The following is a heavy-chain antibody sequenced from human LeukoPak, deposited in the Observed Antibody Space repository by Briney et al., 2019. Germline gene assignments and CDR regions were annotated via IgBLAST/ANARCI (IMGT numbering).Heavy chain of an antibody. V-gene: IGHV1-18*01. D-gene: IGHD2-2*01. Sequence: GASVKVSCKASGYTFTSYGISWVRQAPGQGLEWMGWISAYNGNTNYAQKLQGRVTMTTDTSTSTAYMELRSLRSDDTAVYYCARDLGYCSSTSCYGSDYWGQGTLVTVSS. J-gene: IGHJ4*02. CDR3: ARDLGYCSSTSCYGSDY. CDR1: GYTFTSYG. CDR2: ISAYNGNT.